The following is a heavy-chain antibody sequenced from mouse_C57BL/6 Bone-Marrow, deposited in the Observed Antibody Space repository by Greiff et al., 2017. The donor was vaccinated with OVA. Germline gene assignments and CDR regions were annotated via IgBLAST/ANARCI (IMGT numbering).Heavy chain of an antibody. CDR2: ISNGGGST. D-gene: IGHD1-1*02. V-gene: IGHV5-12*01. CDR3: ARGGSDY. Sequence: EVKWVESGGGLVQPGGSLKLSCAASGFTFSNYYMYWVRQTPEKRLEWVAYISNGGGSTYYPDTVKGRFTISRDNAKNTLYLQMSRLKSEDTAMYYCARGGSDYWGQGTTLTVSS. J-gene: IGHJ2*01. CDR1: GFTFSNYY.